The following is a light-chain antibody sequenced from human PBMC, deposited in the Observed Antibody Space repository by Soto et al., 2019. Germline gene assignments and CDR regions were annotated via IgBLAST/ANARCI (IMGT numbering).Light chain of an antibody. V-gene: IGKV3-20*01. CDR1: QSLDTYT. CDR3: QKYAESPLT. J-gene: IGKJ3*01. Sequence: ELVLPQSPVTLSLSPGEKATLSCRASQSLDTYTLAWYQQKPGQAHRLLIYGASTRAAAIPDRFIGSGSGTDFALTISRLEPEDFAVYYCQKYAESPLTFGPGTKVDIK. CDR2: GAS.